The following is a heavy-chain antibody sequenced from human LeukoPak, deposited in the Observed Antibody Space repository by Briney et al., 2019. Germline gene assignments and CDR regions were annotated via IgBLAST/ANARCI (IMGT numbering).Heavy chain of an antibody. V-gene: IGHV3-13*01. CDR1: GFNFIDYD. CDR2: IGIRGDT. CDR3: ARGGIQVSGIDEFDY. Sequence: GGSLRHSCVASGFNFIDYDMHWVRQVIGKGLEWVSAIGIRGDTHYSGSVKGRFTISRENAESSLYLQMNSLRAEDTAVYYCARGGIQVSGIDEFDYWGQGTLVTVSS. D-gene: IGHD6-19*01. J-gene: IGHJ4*02.